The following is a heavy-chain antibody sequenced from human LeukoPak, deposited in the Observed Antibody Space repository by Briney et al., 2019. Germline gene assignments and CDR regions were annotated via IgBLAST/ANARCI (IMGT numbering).Heavy chain of an antibody. J-gene: IGHJ4*02. CDR3: ARAGYSSSWSSYFDS. Sequence: SETLSLTCTVSGGSISSGGYYWSWIRQPPGKGLEWIGYIYNSGSTNYNPSLKSRVTISVDTSKNQFSLKLSSVTAADTAVYYCARAGYSSSWSSYFDSWGQGTLVTVSS. V-gene: IGHV4-61*08. D-gene: IGHD6-13*01. CDR1: GGSISSGGYY. CDR2: IYNSGST.